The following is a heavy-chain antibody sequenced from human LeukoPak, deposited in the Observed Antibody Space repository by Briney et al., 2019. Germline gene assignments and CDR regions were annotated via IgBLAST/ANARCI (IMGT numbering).Heavy chain of an antibody. CDR1: GFTFSGYW. J-gene: IGHJ4*02. Sequence: GGSLRLSCEASGFTFSGYWVSWVRQAPGKGLEWVANIKQDESYKYYVDSAKGRFTISRDNAKNSLYLQMNSLRAEDTAVFYCARLVARQVYDNWGQGTLVTVSS. CDR3: ARLVARQVYDN. CDR2: IKQDESYK. D-gene: IGHD1-14*01. V-gene: IGHV3-7*01.